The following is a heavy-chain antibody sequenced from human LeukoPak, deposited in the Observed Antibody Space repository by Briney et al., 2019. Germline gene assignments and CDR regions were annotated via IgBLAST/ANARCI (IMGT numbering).Heavy chain of an antibody. J-gene: IGHJ3*02. CDR3: ARTLYYYDSSGYYENDAFDI. D-gene: IGHD3-22*01. CDR1: GGSISSGGYS. CDR2: IYHSGST. V-gene: IGHV4-30-2*01. Sequence: PSETLSLTCAVSGGSISSGGYSWSWIRRPPGKGLEWIGYIYHSGSTYYNPSLKSRVTISVDRSKNQFSLKLSSVTAADTAVYYCARTLYYYDSSGYYENDAFDIWGQGTMVTVSS.